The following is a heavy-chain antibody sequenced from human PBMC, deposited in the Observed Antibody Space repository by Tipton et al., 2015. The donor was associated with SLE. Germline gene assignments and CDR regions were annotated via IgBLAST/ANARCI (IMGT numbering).Heavy chain of an antibody. V-gene: IGHV3-30*18. CDR1: GFTFSSYG. J-gene: IGHJ4*02. D-gene: IGHD6-19*01. CDR2: ISYDGSNK. Sequence: QLVQSGGGLVQPGGSLRLSCAASGFTFSSYGMHWVRQAPGKGLEWVAIISYDGSNKYYADSVKGRFTISRDNSKNTLYLQMNSLRAEDTAVYYCAKGDSSGFYYFDYWGQGTLVTVSS. CDR3: AKGDSSGFYYFDY.